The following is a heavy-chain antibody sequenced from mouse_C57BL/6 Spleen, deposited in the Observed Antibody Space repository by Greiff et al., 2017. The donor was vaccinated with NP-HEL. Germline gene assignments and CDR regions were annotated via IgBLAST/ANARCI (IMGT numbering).Heavy chain of an antibody. Sequence: EVQLQQSGAELVRPGASVKLSCTASGFNIKDYYMHWVKQRPEQGLEWIGRIDPEDGDTEYDPKFQGKATMTADTSSNTAYLQLSSLTSEDTAVYYGTTDDGYYVDYAMDYWGQGTSVTVSS. V-gene: IGHV14-1*01. CDR1: GFNIKDYY. J-gene: IGHJ4*01. D-gene: IGHD2-3*01. CDR2: IDPEDGDT. CDR3: TTDDGYYVDYAMDY.